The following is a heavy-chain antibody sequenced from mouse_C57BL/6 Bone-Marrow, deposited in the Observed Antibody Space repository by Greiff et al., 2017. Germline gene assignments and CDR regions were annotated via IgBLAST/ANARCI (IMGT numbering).Heavy chain of an antibody. D-gene: IGHD2-10*01. V-gene: IGHV1-82*01. Sequence: QVQLQQSGPELVKPGASVKISCEASGYAFSSSWMNWVKQRPGKGLEWIGRIYPGDGDTNYNGKFKGKATLTADKSSSTAYMQLSSLTSEDSAVYFCATDGSYYGNPYYAMDYWGQGTSVTVSS. CDR1: GYAFSSSW. CDR3: ATDGSYYGNPYYAMDY. J-gene: IGHJ4*01. CDR2: IYPGDGDT.